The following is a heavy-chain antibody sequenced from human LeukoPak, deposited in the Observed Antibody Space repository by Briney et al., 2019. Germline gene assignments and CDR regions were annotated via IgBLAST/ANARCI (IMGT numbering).Heavy chain of an antibody. V-gene: IGHV3-23*01. CDR1: GFTFNSYA. J-gene: IGHJ5*02. Sequence: GGSLRLSCAASGFTFNSYAMTWVRQAPGKGLECVSAIGGSGGRTYYADSVKGRFTISRDNSKNTVFLQMNSLRAEDTGVYYCANRISGSSSWGQGTLVTVSS. CDR2: IGGSGGRT. D-gene: IGHD1-26*01. CDR3: ANRISGSSS.